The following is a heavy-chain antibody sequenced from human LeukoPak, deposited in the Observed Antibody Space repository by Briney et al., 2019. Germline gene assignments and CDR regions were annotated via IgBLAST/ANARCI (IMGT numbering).Heavy chain of an antibody. V-gene: IGHV3-30*02. J-gene: IGHJ6*03. CDR1: GFTFSSYG. D-gene: IGHD5-12*01. Sequence: GGSLRLSCAVSGFTFSSYGMHWVRQAPGKGLEWVAFIRYDGSNKYYADSVKGRFTISRDNSKNTLYLQMKSLRAEDTAVYYCTKGGGYEAQYYYYYLDVWGKGTTVTISS. CDR2: IRYDGSNK. CDR3: TKGGGYEAQYYYYYLDV.